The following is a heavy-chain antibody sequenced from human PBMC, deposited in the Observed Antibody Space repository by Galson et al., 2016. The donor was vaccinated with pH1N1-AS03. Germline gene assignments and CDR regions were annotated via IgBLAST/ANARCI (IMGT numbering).Heavy chain of an antibody. Sequence: SLRLSCATGFSYTRYGFHWVRQAPGKGLEWVACIDHDGSEKYSPDSAKGRFTISRDNPKNTVYLQMNGLRIGDTAVYYCNNGWSSIGAGHLGQGTLVTVSS. D-gene: IGHD2-2*01. V-gene: IGHV3-30*02. CDR2: IDHDGSEK. CDR3: NNGWSSIGAGH. CDR1: GFSYTRYG. J-gene: IGHJ1*01.